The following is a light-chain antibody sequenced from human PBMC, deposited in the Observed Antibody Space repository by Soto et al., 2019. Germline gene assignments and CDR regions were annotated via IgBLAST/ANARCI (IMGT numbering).Light chain of an antibody. J-gene: IGLJ1*01. V-gene: IGLV2-11*01. CDR1: SSDVGGYNY. CDR2: AVS. CDR3: CSYAGSYTHTYV. Sequence: QSALTQPRSVSGSPGQSVTISCTGTSSDVGGYNYVSWYQQHPGKAPKLMIYAVSKRPSGVPDRFSGSKSGNTASLTISGLQAEDEADYYCCSYAGSYTHTYVFGTGTKLTVL.